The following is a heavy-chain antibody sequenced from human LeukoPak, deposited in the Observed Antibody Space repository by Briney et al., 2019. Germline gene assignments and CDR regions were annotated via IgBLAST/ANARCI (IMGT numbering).Heavy chain of an antibody. V-gene: IGHV1-69*05. CDR2: IMPLFGTA. D-gene: IGHD4-17*01. Sequence: SVKVSCKTSGGTFNNSAISWVRQAPGQGLEWLGGIMPLFGTAGYAQEFQGRVTITMDESTRTVYLELTSLTSDDTAVYYCARDVHGDYGSRWFDPWGQGTLVSVSS. CDR3: ARDVHGDYGSRWFDP. CDR1: GGTFNNSA. J-gene: IGHJ5*02.